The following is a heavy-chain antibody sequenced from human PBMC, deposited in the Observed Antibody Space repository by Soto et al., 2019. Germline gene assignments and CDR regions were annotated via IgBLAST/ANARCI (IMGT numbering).Heavy chain of an antibody. J-gene: IGHJ5*02. D-gene: IGHD3-16*01. CDR1: GFSLTTRGVG. CDR3: AHIPNYYQYDWFDP. Sequence: QITLKESGPTLVKPTQTLTLTCTFSGFSLTTRGVGVGWIRQPPGKALECLALIYWDDDKLYSPSLQSRLSITKHTSKNQVVLTMTNVDPVDTATYYCAHIPNYYQYDWFDPWGQGTLVSVSS. CDR2: IYWDDDK. V-gene: IGHV2-5*02.